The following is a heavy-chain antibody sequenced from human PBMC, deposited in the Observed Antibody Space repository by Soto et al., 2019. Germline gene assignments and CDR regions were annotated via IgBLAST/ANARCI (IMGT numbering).Heavy chain of an antibody. Sequence: QVQLQESGPGLVKPSQTLSLTCTVSGGSISSGDYYWSWIRQPPGKGLEWIGYIYYSGSTYYNPSLKSRVPISVDTSKNQFSLKLSSVTAADTAVYYCASLMVAAIDYYYGMDVWGQGTTVTVSS. D-gene: IGHD2-15*01. CDR3: ASLMVAAIDYYYGMDV. J-gene: IGHJ6*02. CDR1: GGSISSGDYY. CDR2: IYYSGST. V-gene: IGHV4-30-4*01.